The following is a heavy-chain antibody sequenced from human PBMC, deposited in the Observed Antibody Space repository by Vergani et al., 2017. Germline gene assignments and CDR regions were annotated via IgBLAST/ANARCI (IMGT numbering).Heavy chain of an antibody. CDR2: IYYSGST. V-gene: IGHV4-59*01. CDR1: GGSISSYY. Sequence: QVQLQESGPGLVKPSETLSLTCTVSGGSISSYYWSWIRQPPGKGLEWIGYIYYSGSTNYNPSLKSRVTISVDTSKNQFSLKLSSVTAADTAVYYCARGRTGNFDYWGQGTLVTGSS. CDR3: ARGRTGNFDY. D-gene: IGHD7-27*01. J-gene: IGHJ4*02.